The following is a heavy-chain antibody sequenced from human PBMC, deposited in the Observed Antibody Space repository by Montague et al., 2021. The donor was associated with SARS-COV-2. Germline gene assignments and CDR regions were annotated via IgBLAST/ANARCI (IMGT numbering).Heavy chain of an antibody. CDR3: ARSRANVPSRPGFDY. D-gene: IGHD6-6*01. CDR1: GASVASGNFY. V-gene: IGHV4-61*01. Sequence: SETLSLTRTVSGASVASGNFYWSWIRQPPGKGLGWIGYMYYTRHTNYNPSLESRVTMPVDPSKNQFSLTLTSVTAADTAVYYCARSRANVPSRPGFDYWGQGALVTVSS. J-gene: IGHJ4*02. CDR2: MYYTRHT.